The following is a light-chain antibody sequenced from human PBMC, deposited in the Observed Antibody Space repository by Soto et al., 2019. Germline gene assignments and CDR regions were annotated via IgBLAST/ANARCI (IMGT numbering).Light chain of an antibody. CDR1: QGISSA. CDR3: QQFNNPST. J-gene: IGKJ5*01. CDR2: DAS. Sequence: AIPLTQSPSSLSASVGARVTITCRASQGISSALAWYQQKPGKAPKLLIYDASSLESGVPSRFSGSGSGTDFPLTISSLQPEDFATYYCQQFNNPSTFGQGTRLEIK. V-gene: IGKV1D-13*01.